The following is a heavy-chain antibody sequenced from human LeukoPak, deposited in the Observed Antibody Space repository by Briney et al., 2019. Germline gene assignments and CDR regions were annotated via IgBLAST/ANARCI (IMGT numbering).Heavy chain of an antibody. CDR3: ARDTSNWGTFDY. J-gene: IGHJ4*02. CDR1: GGSISSGDYY. CDR2: IYYSGST. D-gene: IGHD7-27*01. V-gene: IGHV4-30-4*08. Sequence: SQTLSLTCTVSGGSISSGDYYWSWIRQPPGKGLEWIGHIYYSGSTYYNPSLKSRVTISVDTSKNQFSLKLSSVTAADTAVYYCARDTSNWGTFDYWGQGTLVTVSS.